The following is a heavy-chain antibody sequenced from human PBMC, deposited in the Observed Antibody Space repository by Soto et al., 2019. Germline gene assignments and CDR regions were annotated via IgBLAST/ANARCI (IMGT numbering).Heavy chain of an antibody. J-gene: IGHJ2*01. V-gene: IGHV4-61*01. CDR1: GGSVGSGSYY. D-gene: IGHD5-12*01. Sequence: QVQLQESGPGLVKPSETLSLTCSVSGGSVGSGSYYWSWIRQSPGKGLEWIGYVYDSGSTNYNPSLKSRVTISLDMSQNQFSLRLSAVTAADTAVYYCARSGVDWYFDLWGRGTLVTVSS. CDR3: ARSGVDWYFDL. CDR2: VYDSGST.